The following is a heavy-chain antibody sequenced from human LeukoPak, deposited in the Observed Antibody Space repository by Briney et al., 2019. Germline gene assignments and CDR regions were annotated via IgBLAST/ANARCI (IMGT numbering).Heavy chain of an antibody. CDR3: VRGSTYYDSSGQVPFDY. J-gene: IGHJ4*02. Sequence: PGGSLRVSCAVSGFTFSSYWMHWVRQAPGKGLVWVSRIDRDGSRINYADSVKGRFTISRDNGKNTLFLQMNSLRAEDAAVYYCVRGSTYYDSSGQVPFDYWGQGTLVTVSS. D-gene: IGHD3-22*01. CDR1: GFTFSSYW. CDR2: IDRDGSRI. V-gene: IGHV3-74*01.